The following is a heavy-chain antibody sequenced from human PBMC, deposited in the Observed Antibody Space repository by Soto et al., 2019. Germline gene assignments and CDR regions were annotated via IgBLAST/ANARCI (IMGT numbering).Heavy chain of an antibody. V-gene: IGHV4-31*03. CDR3: ARVRYCSGGSCYPRFDP. CDR1: GGSISSGGYY. J-gene: IGHJ5*02. Sequence: QVQLQESGPGLVKPSQTLSLTCTVSGGSISSGGYYWSWIRQHPGKGLEWVGYIYYSGSTYYNPSLKSRVTISVDTSKNQFSLKLSSVTAADTAVYYCARVRYCSGGSCYPRFDPWGQGTLVTVSS. CDR2: IYYSGST. D-gene: IGHD2-15*01.